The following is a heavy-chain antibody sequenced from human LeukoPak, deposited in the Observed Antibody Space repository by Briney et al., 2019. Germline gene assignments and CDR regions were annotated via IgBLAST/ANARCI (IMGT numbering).Heavy chain of an antibody. CDR2: IYPADSAT. J-gene: IGHJ6*03. CDR3: ARRSPNYYYYYMDV. V-gene: IGHV5-51*01. CDR1: GYSFTTYW. Sequence: GESLKISCKASGYSFTTYWIGWVRQMPGKGLEWMGIIYPADSATRYSPSFQGQVTISVDKSISTAYLHWSSLKASDTAMYYCARRSPNYYYYYMDVWGKGTTVTVSS.